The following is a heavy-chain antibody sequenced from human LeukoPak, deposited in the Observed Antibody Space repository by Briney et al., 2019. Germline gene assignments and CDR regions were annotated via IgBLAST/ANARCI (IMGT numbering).Heavy chain of an antibody. CDR3: ANSFSVAGMNYALDV. J-gene: IGHJ6*02. V-gene: IGHV3-9*01. Sequence: LRLSCGASGFSFDNHTMNRGRRAPGKGLEWVSGINSKSTTIGYADSVKGRFTISRDNAKKSLYLHMNRLRPEDTALYFCANSFSVAGMNYALDVWGQGTTVTVAS. CDR2: INSKSTTI. CDR1: GFSFDNHT. D-gene: IGHD6-19*01.